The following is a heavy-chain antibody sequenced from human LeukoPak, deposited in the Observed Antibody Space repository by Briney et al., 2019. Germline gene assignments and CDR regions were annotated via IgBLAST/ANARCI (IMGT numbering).Heavy chain of an antibody. CDR1: GFTFYYAW. CDR2: TVSEIDGGTT. D-gene: IGHD1-7*01. Sequence: GGSLRLSCAASGFTFYYAWMSWVRQVPGKGLEWVGQTVSEIDGGTTDYATPVKGRFTISRDDSKSTLYLQMNSLKIEDTAVYYCTTDEDWNYARKDVWGQGATVIVSS. V-gene: IGHV3-15*04. CDR3: TTDEDWNYARKDV. J-gene: IGHJ6*02.